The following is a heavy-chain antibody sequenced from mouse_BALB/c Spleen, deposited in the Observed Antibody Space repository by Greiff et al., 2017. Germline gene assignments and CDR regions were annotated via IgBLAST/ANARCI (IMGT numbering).Heavy chain of an antibody. CDR1: GFTFSSYG. CDR2: ISSGGSYT. CDR3: ARSGDYDGDY. D-gene: IGHD2-4*01. J-gene: IGHJ2*01. V-gene: IGHV5-6*01. Sequence: EVNVVESGGDLVKPGGSLKLSCAASGFTFSSYGMSWVRQTPDKRLEWVATISSGGSYTYYPDSVKGRFTISRDNAKNTLYLQMSSLKSEDTAMYYCARSGDYDGDYWGQGTTLTVSS.